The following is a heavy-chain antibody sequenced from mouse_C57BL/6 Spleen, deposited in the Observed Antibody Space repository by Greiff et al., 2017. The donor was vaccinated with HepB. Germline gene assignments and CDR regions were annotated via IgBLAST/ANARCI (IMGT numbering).Heavy chain of an antibody. V-gene: IGHV1-26*01. CDR2: INPNNGGT. Sequence: EVQLQQSGPELVKPGASVKISCKASGYTFTDYYMNWVKQSHGKSLEWIGDINPNNGGTSYNQKFKGKATLTVDKSSSTAYVELRSLTSEDSAVYYCAAETRYFDVWGTGTTVTVSS. CDR3: AAETRYFDV. J-gene: IGHJ1*03. CDR1: GYTFTDYY.